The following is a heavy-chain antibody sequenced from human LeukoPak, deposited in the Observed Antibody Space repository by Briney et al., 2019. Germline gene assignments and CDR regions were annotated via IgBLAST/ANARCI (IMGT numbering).Heavy chain of an antibody. D-gene: IGHD4-4*01. V-gene: IGHV1-2*02. CDR1: GYTFTCYH. CDR2: INPNSGGT. J-gene: IGHJ6*02. Sequence: SVEFSCKASGYTFTCYHMHWVRPAPGQGLEGMGWINPNSGGTNYAQKFQGRVTMTRDTSISTAYMELSRLRSDDTAVYYCARVPLSNLVRGDVWGQGTTVTVSS. CDR3: ARVPLSNLVRGDV.